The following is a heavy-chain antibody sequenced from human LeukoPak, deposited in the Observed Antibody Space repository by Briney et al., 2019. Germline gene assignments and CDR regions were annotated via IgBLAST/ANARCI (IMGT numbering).Heavy chain of an antibody. Sequence: ASVKVSCKASGYTFTSYGISWVRQAPGQGLEWMGWINPNSGGTNYAQKFQGRVTMTRDTSISTAYMELSRLRSDDTAVYYCARAYRVTDTFDYWGQGTLVTVSS. D-gene: IGHD5-18*01. CDR3: ARAYRVTDTFDY. J-gene: IGHJ4*02. V-gene: IGHV1-2*02. CDR1: GYTFTSYG. CDR2: INPNSGGT.